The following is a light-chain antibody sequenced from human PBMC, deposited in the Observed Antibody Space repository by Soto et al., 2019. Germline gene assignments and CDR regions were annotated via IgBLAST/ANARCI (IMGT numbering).Light chain of an antibody. V-gene: IGKV1-39*01. CDR2: GAS. Sequence: DIQMTQSPSSLSASVGDRVTITCRASQSISSYFHWFQQEPGKAPKLLIYGASSLQSGVPSRFSASGSEPEFTLPISSLQPEYFATYYCQQTSTTPQTFGGGTKVEIK. CDR3: QQTSTTPQT. CDR1: QSISSY. J-gene: IGKJ4*01.